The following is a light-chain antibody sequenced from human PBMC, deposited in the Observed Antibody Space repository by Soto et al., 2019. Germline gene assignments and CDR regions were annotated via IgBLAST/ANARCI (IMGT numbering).Light chain of an antibody. Sequence: QSVLTQPPSVSEAPGQRVTISCTGSSSNIGARYDVHWYQQLPGTAPKLLIYGNSNRPSGVPDRFSGSKSGTSASLAITGLQAEDEADYYCQSYDSSLSVVFGGGTKLTVL. CDR1: SSNIGARYD. V-gene: IGLV1-40*01. CDR3: QSYDSSLSVV. J-gene: IGLJ2*01. CDR2: GNS.